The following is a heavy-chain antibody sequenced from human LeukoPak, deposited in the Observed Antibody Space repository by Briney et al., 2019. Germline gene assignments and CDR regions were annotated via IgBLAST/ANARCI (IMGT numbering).Heavy chain of an antibody. V-gene: IGHV4-4*07. CDR2: IDTSGNT. D-gene: IGHD6-13*01. Sequence: PSETLSLTCSVSGGSISSYYWSWIRQPAGKGLEWIGRIDTSGNTNYKPSLKSRVTMSVDTSKNQFSLKLSSVTAADTAVYYCARVSSSWYQDWYFDLWGRGTLVTVSS. J-gene: IGHJ2*01. CDR3: ARVSSSWYQDWYFDL. CDR1: GGSISSYY.